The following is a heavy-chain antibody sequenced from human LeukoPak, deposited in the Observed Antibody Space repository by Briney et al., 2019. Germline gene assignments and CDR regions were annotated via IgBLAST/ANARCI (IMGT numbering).Heavy chain of an antibody. Sequence: PSGTLSLTCAVSGGSISSSNWWSWIRQPPWKGLEWIGYIYYNGGTNYNPSLKSRVTMSVDTSKNHFSLRLSSVTAADTAPYYCASLSSGSTNWFDPWGQGALVTVSS. V-gene: IGHV4-61*03. D-gene: IGHD3-22*01. CDR3: ASLSSGSTNWFDP. CDR2: IYYNGGT. CDR1: GGSISSSNW. J-gene: IGHJ5*02.